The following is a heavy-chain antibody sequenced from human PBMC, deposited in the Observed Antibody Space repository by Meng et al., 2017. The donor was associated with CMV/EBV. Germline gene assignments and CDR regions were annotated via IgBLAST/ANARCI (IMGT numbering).Heavy chain of an antibody. CDR1: GYSFTNYW. V-gene: IGHV5-51*01. CDR2: IYPGDSDT. Sequence: KVSCKASGYSFTNYWIGWVRQMPGKGLEWMGIIYPGDSDTRYSPSFQGQVTISADNSISTAYLQWWSSLKASDTAMYYCAGSNIVVVPAARGRGAFDIWGQGTMVTVSS. J-gene: IGHJ3*02. D-gene: IGHD2-2*01. CDR3: AGSNIVVVPAARGRGAFDI.